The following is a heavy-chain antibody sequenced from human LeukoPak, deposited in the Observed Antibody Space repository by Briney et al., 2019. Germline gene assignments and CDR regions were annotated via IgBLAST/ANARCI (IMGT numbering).Heavy chain of an antibody. CDR2: IYYNGRT. V-gene: IGHV4-59*01. Sequence: SETLSLTCTVPGVSISIYYWSWMRQPPGKGLEGIGYIYYNGRTDYNPSLKSRVTMSVDTSKHQFSLKLGSVTAADTAVYYCAREHLISGDSYDLWDGVFDSWGQGTLVTVSS. D-gene: IGHD3/OR15-3a*01. CDR3: AREHLISGDSYDLWDGVFDS. J-gene: IGHJ4*01. CDR1: GVSISIYY.